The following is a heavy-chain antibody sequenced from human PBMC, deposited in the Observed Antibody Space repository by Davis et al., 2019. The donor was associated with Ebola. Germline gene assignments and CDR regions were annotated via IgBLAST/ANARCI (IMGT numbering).Heavy chain of an antibody. CDR1: GFTFSSYS. Sequence: GGSLRLSCAASGFTFSSYSMNWVRQAPGKGLEWVSSISSSSSYIYYADSVKGRFTISRDNAKNSLYLQMNSLRAEDTAVYYCAKVSQVVISFYYFDYWGQGTLVTVSS. CDR2: ISSSSSYI. CDR3: AKVSQVVISFYYFDY. D-gene: IGHD3-22*01. V-gene: IGHV3-21*01. J-gene: IGHJ4*02.